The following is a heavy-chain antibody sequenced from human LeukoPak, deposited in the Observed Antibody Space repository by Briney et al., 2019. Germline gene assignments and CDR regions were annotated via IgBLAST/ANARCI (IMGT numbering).Heavy chain of an antibody. CDR2: ISYDGSNK. V-gene: IGHV3-30*18. Sequence: GRSLRLSCAASGFTFSSYGMHWVRQAPGKGLEWVAVISYDGSNKYYADSVKGRFTISRDNSKNTLYLQMNSLRAEDTAVYYCAKDESYYDSSGSTPFDYWGQGTLVTVSS. J-gene: IGHJ4*02. CDR1: GFTFSSYG. D-gene: IGHD3-22*01. CDR3: AKDESYYDSSGSTPFDY.